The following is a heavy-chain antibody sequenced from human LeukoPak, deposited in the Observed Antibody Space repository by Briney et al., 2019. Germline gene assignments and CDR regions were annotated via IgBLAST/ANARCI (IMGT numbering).Heavy chain of an antibody. CDR3: ARARTKKYDSSGYYHDY. V-gene: IGHV1-2*02. CDR1: GYTFTGYY. D-gene: IGHD3-22*01. CDR2: INPNSGGT. J-gene: IGHJ4*02. Sequence: GASVKVSCKASGYTFTGYYMHWGRQAPGQGLEWMGWINPNSGGTNYAQKFQGRVTMTRDTSISTAYMELSRLRSDDTAVYYCARARTKKYDSSGYYHDYWGQGTLVTVSS.